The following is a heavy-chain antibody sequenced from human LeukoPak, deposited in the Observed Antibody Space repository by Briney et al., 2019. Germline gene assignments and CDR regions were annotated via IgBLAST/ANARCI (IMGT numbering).Heavy chain of an antibody. V-gene: IGHV3-23*01. Sequence: GGSLRLSCAASGFTFSTYGMNWVRQAPGKGLEWVSGISGSGDSTYYADSVKGRFTISRDNSKNTLYLEVISLTAEDTAVYYCAKDDAWLRFGEWSQGTLVTVSS. CDR3: AKDDAWLRFGE. J-gene: IGHJ4*02. CDR2: ISGSGDST. CDR1: GFTFSTYG. D-gene: IGHD3-10*01.